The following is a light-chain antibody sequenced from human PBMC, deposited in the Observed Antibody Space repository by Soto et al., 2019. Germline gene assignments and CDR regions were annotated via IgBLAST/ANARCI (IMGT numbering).Light chain of an antibody. CDR3: QQYGFSPRT. J-gene: IGKJ1*01. Sequence: IVLTHSPSTLSLSPAKRATLSLSASQSTSSYLAWYQQKPGQAPRLLINGASSRATGIPDRFSGSGSGTDFTLTISSLEPEDFAVYYCQQYGFSPRTFGQGTKVDIK. CDR1: QSTSSY. V-gene: IGKV3-20*01. CDR2: GAS.